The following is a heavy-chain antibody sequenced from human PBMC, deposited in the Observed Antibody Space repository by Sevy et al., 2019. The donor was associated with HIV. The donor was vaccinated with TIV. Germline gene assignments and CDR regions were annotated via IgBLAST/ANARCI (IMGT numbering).Heavy chain of an antibody. D-gene: IGHD6-13*01. Sequence: SETLSLTCSVSGDSITSSSYYWGWIRQPPGKGLEWIGIIDYRGRTYYNPSIKSRVTIFVDTSKNHFSLKLTSVTAADTAFYYCARRAYGSSHYFDYWGQGTLVTVSS. CDR2: IDYRGRT. CDR3: ARRAYGSSHYFDY. CDR1: GDSITSSSYY. V-gene: IGHV4-39*02. J-gene: IGHJ4*02.